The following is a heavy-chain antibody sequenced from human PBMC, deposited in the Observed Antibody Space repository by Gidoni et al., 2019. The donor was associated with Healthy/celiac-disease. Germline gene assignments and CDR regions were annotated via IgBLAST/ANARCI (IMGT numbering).Heavy chain of an antibody. Sequence: QVQLQESGPGLVKPSQTLSLTCTVSGGSISRGDYYWSWIRQPPGKGLEWIGYIYYSGSTYYNPSLKSRVTISVDTSKNQFSLKLSSVTAADTAVYYCARVERGRSSRRCSNWFDPWGQGTLVTVSS. CDR2: IYYSGST. CDR1: GGSISRGDYY. D-gene: IGHD3-10*02. J-gene: IGHJ5*02. CDR3: ARVERGRSSRRCSNWFDP. V-gene: IGHV4-30-4*01.